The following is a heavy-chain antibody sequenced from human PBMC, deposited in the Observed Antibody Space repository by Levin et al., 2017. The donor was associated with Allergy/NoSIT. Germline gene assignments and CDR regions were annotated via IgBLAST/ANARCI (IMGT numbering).Heavy chain of an antibody. CDR3: AKEQMAAIFGENYYEYYYKDV. V-gene: IGHV3-30*18. CDR2: ISYDGSNK. D-gene: IGHD3-3*01. CDR1: GFTFSNYG. J-gene: IGHJ6*03. Sequence: GESLKISCAASGFTFSNYGMHWVRQAPGKGLEWVALISYDGSNKYYADSVKGRFTISRDNSKNTLYLQMNSLRAEDTAVYYCAKEQMAAIFGENYYEYYYKDVWGKGTTVTGSS.